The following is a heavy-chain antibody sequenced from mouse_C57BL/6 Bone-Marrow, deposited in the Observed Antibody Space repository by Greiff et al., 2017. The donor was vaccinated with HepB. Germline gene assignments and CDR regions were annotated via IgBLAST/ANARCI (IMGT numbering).Heavy chain of an antibody. CDR3: TTMGAYAMDY. Sequence: EVQLQQPGAELVRPGASVKLSCTASGFNIKDDYMHWVKQRPEQGLEWIGWIDPENGDTEYATKFQGKATITAYTSSTTAYLQLSSLTSEDTAVYYCTTMGAYAMDYCGQGTAVTVSA. CDR2: IDPENGDT. V-gene: IGHV14-4*01. CDR1: GFNIKDDY. J-gene: IGHJ4*01.